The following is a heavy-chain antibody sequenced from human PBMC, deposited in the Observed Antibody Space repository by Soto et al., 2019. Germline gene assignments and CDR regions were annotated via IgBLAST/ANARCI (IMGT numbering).Heavy chain of an antibody. CDR2: IIPIFGTA. J-gene: IGHJ2*01. V-gene: IGHV1-69*12. CDR3: ARAGIHRTYWYFDL. CDR1: GGTFSSYA. D-gene: IGHD5-18*01. Sequence: QVQLVQSGAEVKKPGSSVKVSCKASGGTFSSYAISWVRQAPGQGLEWMGGIIPIFGTANYAQKFQGRVTIPADESTSTAYLELSSLRSDDTAVYYCARAGIHRTYWYFDLWGRGTLVTVSS.